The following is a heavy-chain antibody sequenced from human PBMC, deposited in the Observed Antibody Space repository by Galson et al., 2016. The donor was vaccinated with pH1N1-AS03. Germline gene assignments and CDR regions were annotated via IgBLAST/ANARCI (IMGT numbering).Heavy chain of an antibody. J-gene: IGHJ4*02. CDR2: IFHSGST. Sequence: LSLTCTVSGGSISSGGYYWNWIRQHPGKGLEWVGYIFHSGSTYYNPSLESLVSISVDTSKNQFSLKLKSVTAADTAVYYCARQDSGAYYLDSWGPGTLATVSS. CDR1: GGSISSGGYY. CDR3: ARQDSGAYYLDS. V-gene: IGHV4-31*01. D-gene: IGHD1-26*01.